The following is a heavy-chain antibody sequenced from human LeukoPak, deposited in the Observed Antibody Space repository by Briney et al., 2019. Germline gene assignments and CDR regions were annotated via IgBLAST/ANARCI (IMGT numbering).Heavy chain of an antibody. CDR2: FDPEDGET. Sequence: GASVKVSCKASGGTFSSYAISWVRQAPGKGLEWMGGFDPEDGETIYAQKFQGRVTMTEDTSTDTAYMELSSLRSEDTAVYYCATLGYGDYYNTAFDYWGQGTLVTVSS. J-gene: IGHJ4*02. CDR1: GGTFSSYA. CDR3: ATLGYGDYYNTAFDY. V-gene: IGHV1-24*01. D-gene: IGHD4-17*01.